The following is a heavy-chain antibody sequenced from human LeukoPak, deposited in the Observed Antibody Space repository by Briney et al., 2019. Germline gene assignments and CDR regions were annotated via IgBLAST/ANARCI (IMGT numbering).Heavy chain of an antibody. CDR1: AYTFTDYY. J-gene: IGHJ5*02. Sequence: GASVKVSCKASAYTFTDYYMHWVRQAPGQGLEWMGWINPNSGGTNYAQKFQGRVTMTRDTSISTAYMEPSRLRSDDTAVYYCARDVNVLRFLESPGGWFDPWGQGTLVTVSS. D-gene: IGHD3-3*01. CDR2: INPNSGGT. V-gene: IGHV1-2*02. CDR3: ARDVNVLRFLESPGGWFDP.